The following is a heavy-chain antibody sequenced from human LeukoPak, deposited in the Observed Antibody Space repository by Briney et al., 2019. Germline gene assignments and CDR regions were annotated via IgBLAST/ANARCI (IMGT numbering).Heavy chain of an antibody. CDR1: GFTFSSYG. CDR3: AKELGTSSSLHHYFDY. D-gene: IGHD6-6*01. Sequence: GRSLRLSCAASGFTFSSYGMHWVRQAPGKGLEWVAVIWYDGSNKYYADSVKGRFTISRDNSKNTLYLQMNSLRAEDTAVYYCAKELGTSSSLHHYFDYWGQGTLVTVSS. V-gene: IGHV3-33*06. J-gene: IGHJ4*02. CDR2: IWYDGSNK.